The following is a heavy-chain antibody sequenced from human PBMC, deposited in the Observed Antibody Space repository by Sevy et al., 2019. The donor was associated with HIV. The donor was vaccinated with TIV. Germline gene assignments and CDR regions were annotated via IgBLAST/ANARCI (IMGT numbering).Heavy chain of an antibody. Sequence: GGSLRLSCAASEFGVSSNHMSWIRQAPGKGLEWVSVIYAGGNTYYGDSVKGRFTIFRDSSKNTLYLQMNSLRVEDTAVYYCARVLGAGQSYGVDVLGQGTTVTVSS. CDR2: IYAGGNT. CDR1: EFGVSSNH. J-gene: IGHJ6*02. CDR3: ARVLGAGQSYGVDV. V-gene: IGHV3-53*01. D-gene: IGHD3-10*01.